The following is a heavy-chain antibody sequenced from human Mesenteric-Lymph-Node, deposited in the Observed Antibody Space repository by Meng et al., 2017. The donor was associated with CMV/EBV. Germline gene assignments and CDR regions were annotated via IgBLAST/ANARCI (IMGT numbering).Heavy chain of an antibody. Sequence: GESLKISCVVSGFTFSNNYMDWVRQAPGKGLEWVSYISSSGLTIFYADSVRGRFTISRDNAQNSLHLQMSSLTVEDTALYYCAGTPAYGGPYYFDYWGQGALVTVSS. J-gene: IGHJ4*02. CDR1: GFTFSNNY. V-gene: IGHV3-11*01. CDR3: AGTPAYGGPYYFDY. CDR2: ISSSGLTI. D-gene: IGHD4-23*01.